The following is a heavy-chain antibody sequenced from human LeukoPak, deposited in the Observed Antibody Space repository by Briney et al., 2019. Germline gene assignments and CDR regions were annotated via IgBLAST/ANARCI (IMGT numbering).Heavy chain of an antibody. J-gene: IGHJ4*02. V-gene: IGHV3-30*02. Sequence: GGSLRLSCAASGFTFSSYGMHWVRQAPGKGLEWVAFIRYDGINEYYADSVKGRFTISRDNSKNTLYLQMNSLRAEDTAVYYCAKDGGHGSGSYYTAGDYWGQGTLVTVSS. D-gene: IGHD3-10*01. CDR3: AKDGGHGSGSYYTAGDY. CDR1: GFTFSSYG. CDR2: IRYDGINE.